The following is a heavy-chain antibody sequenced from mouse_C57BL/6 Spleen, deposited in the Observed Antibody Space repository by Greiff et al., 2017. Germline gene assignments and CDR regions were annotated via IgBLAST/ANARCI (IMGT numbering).Heavy chain of an antibody. Sequence: QVQLQQPGAELVKPGASVKLSCKASGYTFTSYWMRWVKPRPGQGLEWIGEIDPSDSYPYYNQKFKGQATLTVDTSSSTAYMQLSSLTSEDSAVYYCARRDYSNDDAMDYWGQGTSVTVSS. D-gene: IGHD2-12*01. J-gene: IGHJ4*01. CDR1: GYTFTSYW. V-gene: IGHV1-50*01. CDR3: ARRDYSNDDAMDY. CDR2: IDPSDSYP.